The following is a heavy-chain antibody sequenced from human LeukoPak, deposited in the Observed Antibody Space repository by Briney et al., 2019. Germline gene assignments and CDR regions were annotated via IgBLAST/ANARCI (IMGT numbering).Heavy chain of an antibody. CDR2: IRSQIYGGTP. J-gene: IGHJ4*02. CDR1: GFTFSSYS. CDR3: TRDQTPYY. Sequence: TGGSLRLSCAASGFTFSSYSMNWVRQAPGKGLEWVGFIRSQIYGGTPEYAASVKGRFTISRDDSEGVAYLQMNSLKTEDTAVYYCTRDQTPYYWGQGTLVTVSS. V-gene: IGHV3-49*04.